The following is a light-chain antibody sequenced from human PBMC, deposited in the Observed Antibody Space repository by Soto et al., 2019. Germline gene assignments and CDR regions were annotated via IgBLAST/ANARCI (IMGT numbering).Light chain of an antibody. Sequence: EIVLTQSPSTLSLYPGERATLSCRASQSVSSHLAWFQQRPGQAPRLLIYDASNRATGIPARFSGRGSGTDFTLTISSLEPEDFAVYYCQQRSSSITFGQGTRLE. CDR3: QQRSSSIT. V-gene: IGKV3-11*01. CDR1: QSVSSH. CDR2: DAS. J-gene: IGKJ5*01.